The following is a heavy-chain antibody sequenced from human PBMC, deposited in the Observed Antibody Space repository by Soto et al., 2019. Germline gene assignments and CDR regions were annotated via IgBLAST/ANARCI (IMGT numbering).Heavy chain of an antibody. CDR2: ISSSGSTI. Sequence: EVQLVESGGGLVQPGGSLRLSCAASGFTFSSYEMNWVRQAPGKGLEWVSYISSSGSTIYYADSVKGRFTISRDNAKNSLYLQMNSLRAEDTAVYYCARDRGELAPYYFDYWGQGTLVTVSS. CDR1: GFTFSSYE. V-gene: IGHV3-48*03. J-gene: IGHJ4*02. D-gene: IGHD1-7*01. CDR3: ARDRGELAPYYFDY.